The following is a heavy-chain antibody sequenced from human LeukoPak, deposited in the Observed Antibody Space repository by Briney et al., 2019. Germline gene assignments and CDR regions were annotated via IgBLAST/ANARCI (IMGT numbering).Heavy chain of an antibody. CDR3: ARDNGVVHGVYYMDV. J-gene: IGHJ6*03. CDR2: IKQDGSEK. V-gene: IGHV3-7*01. D-gene: IGHD3-3*01. CDR1: GFTFSNYW. Sequence: GGSLRLSCAASGFTFSNYWMTWVRQAPGKGLEWVADIKQDGSEKLYVKSVRGRFTVSRDNAKMSLFLQLNSLRAEDTAVYYCARDNGVVHGVYYMDVWGEGTTVTVS.